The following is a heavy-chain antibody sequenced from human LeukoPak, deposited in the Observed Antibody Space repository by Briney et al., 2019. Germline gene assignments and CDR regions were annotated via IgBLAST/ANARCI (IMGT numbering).Heavy chain of an antibody. D-gene: IGHD3-22*01. CDR2: INPSGGST. J-gene: IGHJ4*02. CDR1: GYTFTSYY. Sequence: GASVKVSCKASGYTFTSYYMHWVRQAPGQGLEWMGIINPSGGSTNYAQKFQGRVTMTRDTSTSTVYVELSSLRSEDTAVYYCARDDYDDRSGYQHSTRNDYWGQGTLVTVSS. V-gene: IGHV1-46*01. CDR3: ARDDYDDRSGYQHSTRNDY.